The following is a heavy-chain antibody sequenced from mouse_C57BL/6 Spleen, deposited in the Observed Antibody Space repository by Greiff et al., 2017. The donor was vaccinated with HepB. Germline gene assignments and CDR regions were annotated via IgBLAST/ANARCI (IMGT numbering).Heavy chain of an antibody. J-gene: IGHJ3*01. CDR2: IDPENGDT. CDR3: TTGFYDYGFAD. V-gene: IGHV14-4*01. D-gene: IGHD2-4*01. CDR1: GFNIKDDY. Sequence: VQLQQSGAELVRPGASVKLSCTASGFNIKDDYMHWVKQRPEQGLEWIGWIDPENGDTEYASKFQGKATITADTSSNTAYLQLSSLTSEDTAVYYCTTGFYDYGFADWGQGTLVTVSA.